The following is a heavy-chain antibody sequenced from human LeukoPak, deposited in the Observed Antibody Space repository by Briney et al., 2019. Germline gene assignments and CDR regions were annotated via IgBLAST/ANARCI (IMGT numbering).Heavy chain of an antibody. Sequence: GGSLRLSCAASGFTFDSSAMSWVRQAPGKGLEWVSTITDTGDSTHYADSVKGRFTISRDNAKNSLYLQMNSLRAEDTAVYYCARAYCSGGTCYSGDYWGQGTLVTVSS. CDR2: ITDTGDST. CDR1: GFTFDSSA. D-gene: IGHD2-15*01. J-gene: IGHJ4*02. CDR3: ARAYCSGGTCYSGDY. V-gene: IGHV3-23*01.